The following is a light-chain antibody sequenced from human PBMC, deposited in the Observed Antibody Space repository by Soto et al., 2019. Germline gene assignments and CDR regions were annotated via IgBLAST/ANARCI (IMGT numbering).Light chain of an antibody. Sequence: QAASVSGSPGQSITISCTGTSSDVGGYNYVSWYQQHPGKAPKLMIYDVSNRPSGVSNRFSGSKSGNTASLTISGLQAEDEADYYCSSYTSSSTLLVVFGGGTKLTVL. CDR2: DVS. CDR3: SSYTSSSTLLVV. J-gene: IGLJ2*01. CDR1: SSDVGGYNY. V-gene: IGLV2-14*01.